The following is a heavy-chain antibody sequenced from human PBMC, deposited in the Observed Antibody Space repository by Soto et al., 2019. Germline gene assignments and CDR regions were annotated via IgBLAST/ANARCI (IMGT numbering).Heavy chain of an antibody. J-gene: IGHJ6*02. CDR3: ARDSDYYDSSGYPIRGMDV. Sequence: ASVKVSCTASGYTFTSYYMHWVRQAPGQGLEWMGIINPSGGSTSYAQKFQGRVTMTRDTSTSTVYMELSSLRSEDTAVYYCARDSDYYDSSGYPIRGMDVWGQGTTVTVSS. D-gene: IGHD3-22*01. CDR2: INPSGGST. CDR1: GYTFTSYY. V-gene: IGHV1-46*01.